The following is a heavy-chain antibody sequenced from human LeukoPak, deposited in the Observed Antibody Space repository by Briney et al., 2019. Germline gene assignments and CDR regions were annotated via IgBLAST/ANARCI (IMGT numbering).Heavy chain of an antibody. Sequence: AASVKVSCKASGYTFTGYYMHWVRQAPGQGLEWMGWINPNSGGTNYAQKLQGRVTMTTDTSTSTAYMELRSLRSDDTAVYYCARDLRYYYDSSGYDYWGQGTLVTVSS. CDR1: GYTFTGYY. CDR2: INPNSGGT. CDR3: ARDLRYYYDSSGYDY. J-gene: IGHJ4*02. V-gene: IGHV1-2*02. D-gene: IGHD3-22*01.